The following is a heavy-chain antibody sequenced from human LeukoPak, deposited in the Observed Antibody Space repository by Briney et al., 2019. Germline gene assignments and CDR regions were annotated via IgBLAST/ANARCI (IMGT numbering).Heavy chain of an antibody. Sequence: GRSLRLSCAASGFTFSRFWIHCGRQGPGKGLVWVSRINSDGTGPIYADSVKGRFTISRDNDKNTLYLDMNSPGAEDTAVYYCARGVDGYSPFDYWGQETLVTVSS. D-gene: IGHD5-24*01. CDR3: ARGVDGYSPFDY. CDR2: INSDGTGP. J-gene: IGHJ4*02. V-gene: IGHV3-74*01. CDR1: GFTFSRFW.